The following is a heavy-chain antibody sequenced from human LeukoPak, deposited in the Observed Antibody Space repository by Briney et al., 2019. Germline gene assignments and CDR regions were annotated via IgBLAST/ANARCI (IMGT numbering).Heavy chain of an antibody. CDR3: AREYDSSAFAPDY. V-gene: IGHV1-2*02. CDR1: GYTFTGYY. Sequence: ASVKVSCKASGYTFTGYYMHWVRQAPGQGLEWMGWINPNSGGTNYAQKFQGRVTMTRDTSISTAYMELSRLRSDDTAVYYCAREYDSSAFAPDYWGQGTLVTVSS. CDR2: INPNSGGT. J-gene: IGHJ4*02. D-gene: IGHD3-22*01.